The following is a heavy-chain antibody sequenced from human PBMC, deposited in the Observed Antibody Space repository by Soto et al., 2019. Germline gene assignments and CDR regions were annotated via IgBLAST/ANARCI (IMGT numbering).Heavy chain of an antibody. CDR3: AKQRADFGSGSDTFFLDN. CDR1: GFTFISNS. J-gene: IGHJ4*02. Sequence: EVQLLESGGGLVQPGWSLRISCLASGFTFISNSMSWVRQAPGKWLDWVSAIRGIGGTTFYADSVKGRFDVSRYNSNSTLYLEMASLSAADTAVYYCAKQRADFGSGSDTFFLDNWGRGTLVTVSS. V-gene: IGHV3-23*01. CDR2: IRGIGGTT. D-gene: IGHD3-10*01.